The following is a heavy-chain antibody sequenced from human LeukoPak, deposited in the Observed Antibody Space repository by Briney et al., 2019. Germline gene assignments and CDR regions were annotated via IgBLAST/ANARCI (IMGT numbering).Heavy chain of an antibody. CDR1: GFTFGRYW. J-gene: IGHJ4*02. CDR2: ITTDGSGT. D-gene: IGHD1-26*01. CDR3: ARGDIVGANFDY. Sequence: GGSLRLSCADSGFTFGRYWMHWVRQAPGKGLVWVSHITTDGSGTSYADSVKGRFTISRDNAKNTLYLQMNSLRAEDTAVYCCARGDIVGANFDYWGQGTLVTVSS. V-gene: IGHV3-74*01.